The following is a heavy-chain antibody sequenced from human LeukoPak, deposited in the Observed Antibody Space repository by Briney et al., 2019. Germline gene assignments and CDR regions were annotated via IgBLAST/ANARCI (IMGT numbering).Heavy chain of an antibody. D-gene: IGHD3-22*01. CDR1: GGSISSYY. V-gene: IGHV4-59*01. CDR2: IYYSGST. Sequence: SETLSLTCTVSGGSISSYYWSWIRQPPGKGLEWIGYIYYSGSTNYNPSLKSRVPISVDTSKNQFSLKLSSVTAADTAVYYCAREYYYDSSGYSGAWFDPWGQGTLVTVSS. CDR3: AREYYYDSSGYSGAWFDP. J-gene: IGHJ5*02.